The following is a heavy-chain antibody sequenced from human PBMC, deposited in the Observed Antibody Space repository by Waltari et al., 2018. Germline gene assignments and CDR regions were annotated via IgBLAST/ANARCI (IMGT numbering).Heavy chain of an antibody. Sequence: QVQLQESGPGLVKPSETLSLTCAVSGYSISSGYYWGWIRQPPGKGLEWIGSIYHSGSTYYNPSLKSRVTISVDTSKNRFSLKLSSVTAADTAVYYCARDLAYCGGDCYYDYWGQGTLVTVSS. J-gene: IGHJ4*02. CDR2: IYHSGST. D-gene: IGHD2-21*01. CDR1: GYSISSGYY. CDR3: ARDLAYCGGDCYYDY. V-gene: IGHV4-38-2*01.